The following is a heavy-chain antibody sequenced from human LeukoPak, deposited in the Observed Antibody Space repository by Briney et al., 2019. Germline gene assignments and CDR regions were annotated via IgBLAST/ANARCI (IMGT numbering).Heavy chain of an antibody. Sequence: GGSLRLSCAASGFTFSSYSMNWVRQAPGKGLEWVSVIYNGVTYYRDSVKGRFSISRDISKNTVYLQMNSLRAEDTAKYYCARDVYGSGLGAFDLWGQGTMVTVSS. V-gene: IGHV3-53*01. CDR3: ARDVYGSGLGAFDL. CDR2: IYNGVT. J-gene: IGHJ3*01. D-gene: IGHD3-10*01. CDR1: GFTFSSYS.